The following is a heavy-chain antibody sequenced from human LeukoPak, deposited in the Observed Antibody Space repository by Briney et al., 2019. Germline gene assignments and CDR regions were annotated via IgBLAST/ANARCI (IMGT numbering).Heavy chain of an antibody. J-gene: IGHJ3*02. CDR3: ARQHYYDSSGYHDAFDI. Sequence: GGSLRLSCAASGFTFSSYGMHWVRQAPGKGLEWVAVIWDDGSNKYYADSVRGRFTISRDNSKNTLYLQMNSLRAEDTAVYYCARQHYYDSSGYHDAFDIWGQGTIVTVSS. CDR1: GFTFSSYG. V-gene: IGHV3-33*01. CDR2: IWDDGSNK. D-gene: IGHD3-22*01.